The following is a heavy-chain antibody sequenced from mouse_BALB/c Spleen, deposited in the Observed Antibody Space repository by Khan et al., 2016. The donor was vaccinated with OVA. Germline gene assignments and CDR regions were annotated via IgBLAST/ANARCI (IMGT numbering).Heavy chain of an antibody. J-gene: IGHJ2*01. CDR3: ARVYGGDFDY. Sequence: EVELVESGPGLVKPSQSLSLTCTVTGYSITSEYAWNWIRQFPGNKLEWMGFISYSGNTNYNPSLKSRISITRDTSKNQFFLQLNSVTTEDTATYYCARVYGGDFDYWGQGTTLTVSS. CDR2: ISYSGNT. D-gene: IGHD1-1*01. CDR1: GYSITSEYA. V-gene: IGHV3-2*02.